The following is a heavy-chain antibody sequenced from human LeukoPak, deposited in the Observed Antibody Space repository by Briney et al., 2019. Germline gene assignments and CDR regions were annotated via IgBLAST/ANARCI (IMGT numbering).Heavy chain of an antibody. D-gene: IGHD2-2*01. V-gene: IGHV1-18*01. CDR1: GYSLTSYG. CDR2: ISPYKGNA. Sequence: ASVTVSCKASGYSLTSYGISWVRQAPGQGLDWMGWISPYKGNANYTQNRQGRVTMTTDTSTRTAYMEVRSLRSDDTAVYYCARGGYCSSTSCLSGWDFHYYMDVWGKGTTVTVSS. J-gene: IGHJ6*03. CDR3: ARGGYCSSTSCLSGWDFHYYMDV.